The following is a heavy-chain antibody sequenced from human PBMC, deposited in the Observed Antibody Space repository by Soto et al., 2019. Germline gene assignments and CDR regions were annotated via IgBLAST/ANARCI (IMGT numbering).Heavy chain of an antibody. Sequence: PGGSLRLSCAASGFTFSSYWMSWVRQAPGKGLEWVANIKQDGSEKYYVDSVKGRFTISRDNAKNSLYLQMNSLRAEDTAVYYCARDPNWSGYSLYYFDYWGQGTLVTVSS. V-gene: IGHV3-7*01. CDR3: ARDPNWSGYSLYYFDY. J-gene: IGHJ4*02. CDR2: IKQDGSEK. D-gene: IGHD3-3*01. CDR1: GFTFSSYW.